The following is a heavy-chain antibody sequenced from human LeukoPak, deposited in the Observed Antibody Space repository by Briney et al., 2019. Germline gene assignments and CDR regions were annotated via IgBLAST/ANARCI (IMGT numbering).Heavy chain of an antibody. V-gene: IGHV3-30*02. CDR1: GFTFSSDG. CDR2: IRYDGSNK. Sequence: GGSLRLSCAASGFTFSSDGMHWVRQAPGKGLEWVACIRYDGSNKYYADSVKGRFTISRDNSKNTLYLQMNSVRAEDTAVYYCAKDFGPLRYFDWLDYWGQGTLVTVSS. D-gene: IGHD3-9*01. CDR3: AKDFGPLRYFDWLDY. J-gene: IGHJ4*02.